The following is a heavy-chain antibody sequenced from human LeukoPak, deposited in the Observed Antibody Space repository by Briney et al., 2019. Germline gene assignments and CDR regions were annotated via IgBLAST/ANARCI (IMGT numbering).Heavy chain of an antibody. V-gene: IGHV4-4*07. CDR1: GGSISSYY. CDR2: IYTSGST. CDR3: AGRGGGIQLWLDAFDI. D-gene: IGHD5-18*01. J-gene: IGHJ3*02. Sequence: PSETLSLTCTVSGGSISSYYWSWIRQPAGKGLEWIGRIYTSGSTNYNPSLKSRVTMSVDTSKNQFSLKLSSVTAADTAVYYCAGRGGGIQLWLDAFDIWGQGTMVTVSS.